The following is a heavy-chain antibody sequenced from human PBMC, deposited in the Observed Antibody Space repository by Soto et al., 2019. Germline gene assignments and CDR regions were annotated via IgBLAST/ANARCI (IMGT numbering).Heavy chain of an antibody. Sequence: SETLSLTCTVSDDFISSYYWDWIRQPAGKGLEWIGRVSTNGATNYNPSLESRVTMSVDTSKNQFSLKLTSVTAADTAVYFCARADYEILTGSYAMDVWGQGTTVTVSS. J-gene: IGHJ6*02. CDR1: DDFISSYY. D-gene: IGHD3-9*01. CDR2: VSTNGAT. CDR3: ARADYEILTGSYAMDV. V-gene: IGHV4-4*07.